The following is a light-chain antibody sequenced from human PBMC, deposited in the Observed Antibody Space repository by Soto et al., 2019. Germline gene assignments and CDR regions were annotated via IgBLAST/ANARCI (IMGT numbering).Light chain of an antibody. CDR3: QKYNSAPRWT. Sequence: DIQMTQSPSSLSASVGDRVTITCRASQGISNYLAWYQQKPGKVPKLLIYAASTLQSGVPSRISGSGSGTDFTLTISSLQPEDVATYYCQKYNSAPRWTFGQGTKVEIK. CDR1: QGISNY. CDR2: AAS. J-gene: IGKJ1*01. V-gene: IGKV1-27*01.